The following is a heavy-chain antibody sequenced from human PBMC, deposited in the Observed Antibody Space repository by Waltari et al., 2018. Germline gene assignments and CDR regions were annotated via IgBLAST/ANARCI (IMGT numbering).Heavy chain of an antibody. CDR1: GYTFTSYG. J-gene: IGHJ6*02. V-gene: IGHV1-18*01. Sequence: QVHLVPSGAEVKKPGASVKVSCKASGYTFTSYGIGWVRQAPGKGLEWVGWISAYNGNMYFAPRVQSRLTLTTDSPTTTAYMELTSLTFDDTAVYYCARGGLERGSGYHYNGMDVWGQGTTVIVSS. D-gene: IGHD3-10*01. CDR3: ARGGLERGSGYHYNGMDV. CDR2: ISAYNGNM.